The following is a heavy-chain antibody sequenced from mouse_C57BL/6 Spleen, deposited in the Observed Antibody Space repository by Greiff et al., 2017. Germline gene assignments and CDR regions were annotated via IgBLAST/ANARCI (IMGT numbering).Heavy chain of an antibody. CDR2: ISSGCDYI. D-gene: IGHD1-1*01. V-gene: IGHV5-9-1*02. J-gene: IGHJ4*01. Sequence: EVKLMESGEGLLKPGGSLKLSCAASGFTFSSYAMSWVRQTPEKRLEWVAYISSGCDYIYYADTVKGRFTISRDNARNTLYLQMSSLKSEDTAMYYCTRGHYYGTPGYAMDYWGQGTSVTVSS. CDR1: GFTFSSYA. CDR3: TRGHYYGTPGYAMDY.